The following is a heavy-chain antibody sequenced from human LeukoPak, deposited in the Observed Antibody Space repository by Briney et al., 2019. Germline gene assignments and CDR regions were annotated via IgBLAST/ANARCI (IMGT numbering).Heavy chain of an antibody. J-gene: IGHJ5*02. CDR2: FDPEDGET. CDR3: ATGGYSSGWVPAHWFDP. Sequence: ASVKVSCKVSGYTLTELSMHWVRQAPGKGREWMGGFDPEDGETIYAQKFQGRVTMTEDTSTDTAYMELSSLRSEDTAVYYCATGGYSSGWVPAHWFDPWGQGTLVTVSS. D-gene: IGHD6-19*01. CDR1: GYTLTELS. V-gene: IGHV1-24*01.